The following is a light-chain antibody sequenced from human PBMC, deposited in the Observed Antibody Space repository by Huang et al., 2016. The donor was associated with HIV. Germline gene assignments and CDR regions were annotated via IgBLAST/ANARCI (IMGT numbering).Light chain of an antibody. CDR2: GAS. CDR1: QSVSTK. V-gene: IGKV3-15*01. Sequence: EIVMTQSPDTLSVSPGERATLSCRASQSVSTKLAWYQQKPGQAPRLLLHGASTRATGVPARFSGSGSGTEFTLTISSLQSEDCGVYYCQQYESWPPLTFGGGTKVEIK. J-gene: IGKJ4*01. CDR3: QQYESWPPLT.